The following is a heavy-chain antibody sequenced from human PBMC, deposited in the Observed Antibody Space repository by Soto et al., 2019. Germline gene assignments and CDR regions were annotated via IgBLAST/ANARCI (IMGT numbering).Heavy chain of an antibody. V-gene: IGHV4-39*02. Sequence: PSETLSLTCTVSGGSISSSSYYWGWIRQPPGKGLEWIGSIYYSGSTYYNPSLKSRVTISVDTSKNQFSLKLSSVTAADTAVYYCARDKHVDTAMVENFDYWGQGTLVTVSS. D-gene: IGHD5-18*01. J-gene: IGHJ4*02. CDR3: ARDKHVDTAMVENFDY. CDR1: GGSISSSSYY. CDR2: IYYSGST.